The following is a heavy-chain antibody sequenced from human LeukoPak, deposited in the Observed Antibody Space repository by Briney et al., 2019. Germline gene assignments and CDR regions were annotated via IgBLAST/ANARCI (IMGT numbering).Heavy chain of an antibody. J-gene: IGHJ4*02. Sequence: EASVKVSCKASGYTFTGYCMHWVRQAPGQGLEWMGWINPNSGGTNYAQKFQGWVTMTRDTSISTAYMELSRLRSDDTAVYYCARDRCSGGSCYSFDYWGQGTLVTVSS. CDR1: GYTFTGYC. CDR2: INPNSGGT. V-gene: IGHV1-2*04. CDR3: ARDRCSGGSCYSFDY. D-gene: IGHD2-15*01.